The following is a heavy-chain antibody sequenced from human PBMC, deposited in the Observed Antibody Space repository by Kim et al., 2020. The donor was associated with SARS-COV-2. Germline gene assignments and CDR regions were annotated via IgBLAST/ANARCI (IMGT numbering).Heavy chain of an antibody. CDR3: ARHPVVPAAMSYYYGMDV. J-gene: IGHJ6*02. V-gene: IGHV3-7*03. Sequence: VDSVKGRVTISRDNAKNSLYLQMNSLRAEDTAVYYCARHPVVPAAMSYYYGMDVWGQGTTVTVSS. D-gene: IGHD2-2*01.